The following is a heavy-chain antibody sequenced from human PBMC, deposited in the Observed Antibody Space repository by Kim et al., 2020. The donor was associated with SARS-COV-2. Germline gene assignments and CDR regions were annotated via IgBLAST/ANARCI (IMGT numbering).Heavy chain of an antibody. CDR2: IYYSGST. CDR1: GGSISSSSYY. V-gene: IGHV4-39*01. Sequence: SETLSLTCTVSGGSISSSSYYWGWIRQPPGKGLEWIGSIYYSGSTYYNPSLKSRVTISVDTSKNQFSLKLSSVTAADTAVYYCARRREWVDTAMGDAFDIWGQGTMVTVSS. J-gene: IGHJ3*02. D-gene: IGHD5-18*01. CDR3: ARRREWVDTAMGDAFDI.